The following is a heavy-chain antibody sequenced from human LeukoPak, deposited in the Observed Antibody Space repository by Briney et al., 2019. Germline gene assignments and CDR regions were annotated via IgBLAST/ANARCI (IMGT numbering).Heavy chain of an antibody. CDR3: ARMEDFWSGSSAFDI. Sequence: PSETLSLTCTVSGYSISSGFYWGWIRQPPGKGLEWIGSIYHSGSTYYNPALKSRVTISVDTSKNQFSLKLSSVNVADTAVYYCARMEDFWSGSSAFDIWGQGTMVTVSS. CDR1: GYSISSGFY. V-gene: IGHV4-38-2*02. J-gene: IGHJ3*02. D-gene: IGHD3-3*01. CDR2: IYHSGST.